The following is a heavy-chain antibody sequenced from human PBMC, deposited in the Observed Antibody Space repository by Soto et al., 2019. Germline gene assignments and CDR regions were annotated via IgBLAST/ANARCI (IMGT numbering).Heavy chain of an antibody. D-gene: IGHD4-17*01. J-gene: IGHJ3*01. CDR1: GFTFSGFG. V-gene: IGHV3-33*01. Sequence: QVHLVESGGGVVQPGTSLRLSCEASGFTFSGFGMHWVRQTPGKGLEWVAVIWYDGSKEYFADCVKGRFTISRDNSKNALYLQMDSLRGEDSVIYYCARGRGGSYGGNSAHYDVWGQGTLVTVSS. CDR2: IWYDGSKE. CDR3: ARGRGGSYGGNSAHYDV.